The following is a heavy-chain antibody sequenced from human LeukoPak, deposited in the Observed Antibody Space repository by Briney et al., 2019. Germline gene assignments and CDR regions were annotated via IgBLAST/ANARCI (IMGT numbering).Heavy chain of an antibody. CDR2: IRSDGTNK. D-gene: IGHD3-22*01. CDR3: AKAAKSGYYYNYYYYMDV. J-gene: IGHJ6*03. V-gene: IGHV3-30*02. Sequence: PGGSLRPSCAASAFTFSSYGMHWVRQAPGNVMEWVAAIRSDGTNKYYADSVKGRFTISRDNSKNTLYLQMNSLRAEDTAVYYCAKAAKSGYYYNYYYYMDVWGKGTTVTVSS. CDR1: AFTFSSYG.